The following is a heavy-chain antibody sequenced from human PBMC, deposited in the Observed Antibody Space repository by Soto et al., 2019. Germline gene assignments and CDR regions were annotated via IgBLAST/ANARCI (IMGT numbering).Heavy chain of an antibody. D-gene: IGHD3-3*01. V-gene: IGHV1-69*13. CDR1: GGTFSSYA. J-gene: IGHJ5*02. CDR2: IIPIFGTA. CDR3: ARDTXGPIFGVVTEAPGWFDP. Sequence: SVKVSCKASGGTFSSYAISWVRQAPGQGLEWTGGIIPIFGTANYAQKFQGRVTIAADESTSTAYMELSCLRSEDTAVYYCARDTXGPIFGVVTEAPGWFDPWGQGTLVTVSS.